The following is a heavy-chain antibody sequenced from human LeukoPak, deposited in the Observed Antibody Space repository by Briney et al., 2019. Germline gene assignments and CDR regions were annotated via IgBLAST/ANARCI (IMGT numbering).Heavy chain of an antibody. CDR1: RFIFSNYY. J-gene: IGHJ4*02. V-gene: IGHV3-11*01. CDR2: IGADGSSE. D-gene: IGHD5-12*01. Sequence: PGGSLRLSCAASRFIFSNYYMSWIRQTPGKGLEWIANIGADGSSEYYADSAKGRFTISRGNARNSLFLQMNSLRVEDTAVYFCARAGTYSGYKVLDNWGQGTLVTVSS. CDR3: ARAGTYSGYKVLDN.